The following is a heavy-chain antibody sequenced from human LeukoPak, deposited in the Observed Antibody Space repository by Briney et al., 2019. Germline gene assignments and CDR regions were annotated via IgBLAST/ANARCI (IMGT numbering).Heavy chain of an antibody. CDR2: IWYDGSNK. D-gene: IGHD1-26*01. Sequence: GGSLILSCAASGFTFSSYGMHWVRQAPGKGLEWEAVIWYDGSNKYYADSVKGRFTISRDNSKNTLYLQMNSLRAEDTAVYYCARDRRRGGSYYPDYWGQGTLVTVSS. CDR3: ARDRRRGGSYYPDY. CDR1: GFTFSSYG. J-gene: IGHJ4*02. V-gene: IGHV3-33*01.